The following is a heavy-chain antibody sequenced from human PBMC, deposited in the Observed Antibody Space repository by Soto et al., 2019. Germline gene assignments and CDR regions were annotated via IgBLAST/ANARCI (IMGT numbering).Heavy chain of an antibody. V-gene: IGHV1-69*13. CDR3: AREVPIRGYSYYYGMDV. J-gene: IGHJ6*04. CDR1: GGTFSSYA. D-gene: IGHD5-18*01. Sequence: ASVKVSCKASGGTFSSYAISWVRQAPGQGLEWMGGIIPIFGTANYAQKFQGRVTITADESTSTAYMELSSLRSEDTAVYYCAREVPIRGYSYYYGMDVWGKGTTVTVSS. CDR2: IIPIFGTA.